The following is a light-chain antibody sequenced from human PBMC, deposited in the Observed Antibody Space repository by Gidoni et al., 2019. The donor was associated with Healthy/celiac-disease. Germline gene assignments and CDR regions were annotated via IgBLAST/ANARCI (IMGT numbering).Light chain of an antibody. J-gene: IGLJ2*01. Sequence: QSVLTPPPSVSGAPGQSVTSSCTGSRSNIGAGYDVHWYQQLPGTAPKLLIYGNSNRPSGVPDRFSGSKSGTSASLAITGLQAEDEADYYCQSYDSSLSGSVFGGGTKLTVL. CDR2: GNS. CDR3: QSYDSSLSGSV. CDR1: RSNIGAGYD. V-gene: IGLV1-40*01.